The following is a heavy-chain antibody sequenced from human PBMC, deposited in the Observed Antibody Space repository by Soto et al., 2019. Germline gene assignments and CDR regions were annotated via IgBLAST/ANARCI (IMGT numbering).Heavy chain of an antibody. D-gene: IGHD1-7*01. Sequence: SVKVSCKASGFTFTSSAVQWVRQARGQRLEWIGWIVVGSGNTNYAQKFQERVTITRDMSTSTAYVELSSLRSEDTAVYYCAGHWNYRPYYYYSTEVWGHGTQVTVS. CDR1: GFTFTSSA. J-gene: IGHJ6*02. CDR2: IVVGSGNT. V-gene: IGHV1-58*01. CDR3: AGHWNYRPYYYYSTEV.